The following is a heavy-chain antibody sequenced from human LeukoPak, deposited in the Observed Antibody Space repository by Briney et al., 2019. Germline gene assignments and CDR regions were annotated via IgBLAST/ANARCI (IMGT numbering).Heavy chain of an antibody. V-gene: IGHV1-18*01. Sequence: ASVKLSCKASGYTFTSHGISWVRQAPGQGLEWMGWISADNGNTNYAQKLQGRVTMTTHTSKSTAYMELRSLRSDDTAVYYCAREPRMAARPDYFDYWGQGTLGTGPS. D-gene: IGHD6-6*01. J-gene: IGHJ4*02. CDR2: ISADNGNT. CDR1: GYTFTSHG. CDR3: AREPRMAARPDYFDY.